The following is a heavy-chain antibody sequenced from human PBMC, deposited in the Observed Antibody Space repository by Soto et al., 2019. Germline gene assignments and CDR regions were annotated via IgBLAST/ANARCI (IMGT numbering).Heavy chain of an antibody. CDR2: FDPEDGET. D-gene: IGHD3-3*01. Sequence: QVQLVQSGAEVKKPGASVKVSCKVSGYTLTELSMHWVRQAPGKGLEWMGGFDPEDGETIYAQKFQGRVTMTEDTSTETGYKELSSLRSEATAVYYCATLVPDYDFGSGYYWCYWGQGTLVTVSS. CDR3: ATLVPDYDFGSGYYWCY. J-gene: IGHJ4*02. CDR1: GYTLTELS. V-gene: IGHV1-24*01.